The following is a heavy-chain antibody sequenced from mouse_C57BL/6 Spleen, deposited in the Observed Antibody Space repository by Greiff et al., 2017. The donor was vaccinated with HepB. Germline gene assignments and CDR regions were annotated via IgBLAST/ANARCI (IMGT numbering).Heavy chain of an antibody. CDR2: IYPGSGNT. J-gene: IGHJ4*01. Sequence: QVQLQQSGAELVRPGASVKLSCKASGYTFTDYYINWVKQRPGQGLEWIARIYPGSGNTYYNEKFKGKATLTAEKSSSTAYMQLSSLTSEDSAVYFCARDDGYYPMDYWGQGTSVTVSS. CDR1: GYTFTDYY. CDR3: ARDDGYYPMDY. D-gene: IGHD2-3*01. V-gene: IGHV1-76*01.